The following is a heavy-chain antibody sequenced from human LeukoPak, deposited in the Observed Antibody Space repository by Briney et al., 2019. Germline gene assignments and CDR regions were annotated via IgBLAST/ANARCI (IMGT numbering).Heavy chain of an antibody. V-gene: IGHV3-66*04. Sequence: GGSLRLSCVGSGFNVTTNNMYWVRQAPGKGLECVSAFHAGGGPDYADSVRDRFTISRDNSKNTLYLQMNSMRAEDTAVYFCGRRFCNSCPLDFWGQGTLVTVSS. D-gene: IGHD2-21*01. CDR2: FHAGGGP. CDR1: GFNVTTNN. J-gene: IGHJ4*02. CDR3: GRRFCNSCPLDF.